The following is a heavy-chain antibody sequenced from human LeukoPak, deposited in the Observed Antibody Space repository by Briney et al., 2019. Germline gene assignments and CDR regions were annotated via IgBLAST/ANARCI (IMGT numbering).Heavy chain of an antibody. Sequence: VASVKVSCKASGYTFTDYYMHWVRQAPGQGLKWMGWFSPKSGGRSYAQRFQGRVTMTRDTSISTAYMELSRLRSDDTAVYYCATGERLVPAAMWFDYWGQGTLVTVSS. CDR1: GYTFTDYY. J-gene: IGHJ4*02. D-gene: IGHD2-2*01. CDR2: FSPKSGGR. V-gene: IGHV1-2*02. CDR3: ATGERLVPAAMWFDY.